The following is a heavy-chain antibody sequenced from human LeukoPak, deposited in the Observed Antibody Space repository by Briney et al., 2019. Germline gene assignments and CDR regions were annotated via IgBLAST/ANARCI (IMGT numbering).Heavy chain of an antibody. J-gene: IGHJ4*02. CDR1: GFTFSSYD. CDR3: AKDKAYYYGSGSSYYFDY. CDR2: INSYGAYT. Sequence: PGGSLRLSCAASGFTFSSYDMSWVRQAPGKGLEWVSTINSYGAYTYYADSVRGRFTISRDNSKNTLYLQMNSLRAEDTAVYYCAKDKAYYYGSGSSYYFDYWGQGTLVTVSS. D-gene: IGHD3-10*01. V-gene: IGHV3-23*01.